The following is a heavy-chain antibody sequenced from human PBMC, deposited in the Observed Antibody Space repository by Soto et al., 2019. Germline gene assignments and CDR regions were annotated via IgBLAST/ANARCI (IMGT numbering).Heavy chain of an antibody. CDR2: IYYSGST. V-gene: IGHV4-31*03. CDR1: GGSISSGGYY. Sequence: SETLSLTCTVPGGSISSGGYYWSWIRQHPGKGLEWIGYIYYSGSTYYNPSLKSRVTISVDTSKNQFSLKLSSVTAADTAVYYCATLSSLDPGDYYYGMDVWGQGTTVTVSS. CDR3: ATLSSLDPGDYYYGMDV. J-gene: IGHJ6*02. D-gene: IGHD3-10*01.